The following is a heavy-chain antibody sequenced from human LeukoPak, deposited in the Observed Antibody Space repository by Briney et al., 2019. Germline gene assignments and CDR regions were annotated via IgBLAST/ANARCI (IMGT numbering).Heavy chain of an antibody. CDR3: AKDSSIAVAGTSYYFDY. CDR2: ISWNSGSI. CDR1: GFTFDDYA. J-gene: IGHJ4*02. D-gene: IGHD6-19*01. V-gene: IGHV3-9*01. Sequence: PGGSLRLSCAASGFTFDDYAMHWVRHAPGKGLEWVSGISWNSGSIGYADSVKGRFTISRDNAKNSLYLQMNSLRAEDTALYYCAKDSSIAVAGTSYYFDYWGQGTLVTVSS.